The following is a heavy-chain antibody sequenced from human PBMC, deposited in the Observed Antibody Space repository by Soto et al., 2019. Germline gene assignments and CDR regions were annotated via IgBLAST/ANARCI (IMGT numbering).Heavy chain of an antibody. CDR3: ARDLYDCSSTSCYVNWFDP. CDR2: IIPIFGTA. CDR1: GGIFSSYA. Sequence: SVKVSCKASGGIFSSYAISWVRQAPGQGLEWMGGIIPIFGTANYAQKFQGRVTITADESTSTAYMELSSLRSEGTAVYYCARDLYDCSSTSCYVNWFDPWGQGTLVTVSS. D-gene: IGHD2-2*01. J-gene: IGHJ5*02. V-gene: IGHV1-69*13.